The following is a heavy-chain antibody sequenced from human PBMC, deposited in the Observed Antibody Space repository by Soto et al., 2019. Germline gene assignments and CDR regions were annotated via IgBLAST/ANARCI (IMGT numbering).Heavy chain of an antibody. J-gene: IGHJ6*02. CDR3: ARQVLQAPHYGMDV. V-gene: IGHV5-51*01. CDR1: GYSFSNFW. CDR2: VYPGDSDT. Sequence: HGESLKISCKASGYSFSNFWIGWVRQMPGKGLEWMGVVYPGDSDTIYSPSFQGQVTISADKSISTAYLQWSSLKASDTAMYYCARQVLQAPHYGMDVWGQGTTVTVS.